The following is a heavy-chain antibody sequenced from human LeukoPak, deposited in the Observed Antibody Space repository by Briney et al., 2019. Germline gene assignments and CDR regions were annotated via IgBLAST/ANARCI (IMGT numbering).Heavy chain of an antibody. CDR1: GGSISSYY. J-gene: IGHJ4*02. CDR2: IYYSGST. D-gene: IGHD6-13*01. V-gene: IGHV4-59*12. Sequence: SETLSLTCTVSGGSISSYYWSWIRQPPGKGLEWIGYIYYSGSTNYNPSLKSRVTISVDTSKNQFSLKLSSVTAADTAVYYCARGVMYSSSWYEPFFDYWGQGTLVTVSS. CDR3: ARGVMYSSSWYEPFFDY.